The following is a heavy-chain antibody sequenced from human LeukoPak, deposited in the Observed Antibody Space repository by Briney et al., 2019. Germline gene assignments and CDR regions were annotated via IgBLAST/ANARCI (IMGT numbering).Heavy chain of an antibody. J-gene: IGHJ4*02. CDR3: AREESSGVDY. CDR2: IYYSGST. V-gene: IGHV4-31*03. Sequence: SETLSLTCTVSGGSISSGGYYWSWIRQHPGKGLEWIGYIYYSGSTYYNPSLKSRVTISVDTSKNQFSLKLSSVTAADTAVYYCAREESSGVDYWGQGTPVTVSS. CDR1: GGSISSGGYY. D-gene: IGHD6-25*01.